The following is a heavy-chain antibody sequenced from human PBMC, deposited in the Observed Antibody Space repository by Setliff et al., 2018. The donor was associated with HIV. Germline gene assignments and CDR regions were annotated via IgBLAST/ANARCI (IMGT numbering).Heavy chain of an antibody. CDR1: GFTFSSYA. CDR2: IKQDGSNK. J-gene: IGHJ3*02. V-gene: IGHV3-7*01. Sequence: PGGSLRLSCVASGFTFSSYAMSWVRQAPGKGLEWVANIKQDGSNKRYADNVKGRFTISRDNSKNTLYLQMNSLRLEDTALYYCVKGGMTNAAFNIWGPGTMVTVSS. CDR3: VKGGMTNAAFNI. D-gene: IGHD3-16*01.